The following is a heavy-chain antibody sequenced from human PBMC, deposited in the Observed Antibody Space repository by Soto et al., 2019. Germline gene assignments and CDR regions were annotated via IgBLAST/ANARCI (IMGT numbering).Heavy chain of an antibody. V-gene: IGHV1-69*01. D-gene: IGHD5-12*01. Sequence: QVQLVQSGAEVKKPGSSVKVSCKASGGTFRNHGISWLRQAHGQGLEWIGGFTPKFGTANYAPKFQGRVSITADESTTTASVALSNLRPEDTAVYFCARGVVSGFEFWYFDLWGRGTLITVSS. CDR1: GGTFRNHG. CDR3: ARGVVSGFEFWYFDL. CDR2: FTPKFGTA. J-gene: IGHJ2*01.